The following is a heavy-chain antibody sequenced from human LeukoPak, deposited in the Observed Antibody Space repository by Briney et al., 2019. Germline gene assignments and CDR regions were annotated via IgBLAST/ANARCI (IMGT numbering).Heavy chain of an antibody. Sequence: PSETLSLTCTVSGGSISSCSYYWSWIRQPAGKGLEWIGRIYTSGSTNYNPSLKSRVTISVDTSKNQFSLKLSSVTAADTAVYYCAREMNYYGSGSLDIWGQGTMVTVSS. D-gene: IGHD3-10*01. J-gene: IGHJ3*02. CDR3: AREMNYYGSGSLDI. CDR2: IYTSGST. V-gene: IGHV4-61*02. CDR1: GGSISSCSYY.